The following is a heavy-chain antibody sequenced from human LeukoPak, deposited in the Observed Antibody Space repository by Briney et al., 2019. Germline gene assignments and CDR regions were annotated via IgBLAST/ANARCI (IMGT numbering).Heavy chain of an antibody. D-gene: IGHD6-13*01. CDR2: ISGSGGNT. J-gene: IGHJ4*02. Sequence: GGSLRLSCAASGFSFSSRAMGWVRQTPGKGLQWVSGISGSGGNTYYADSVKGRFTISRDNSKTTLYMQMNRPTAEDTAVYYCAKSFGYSRSWFDNWGQGTLVTVSS. V-gene: IGHV3-23*01. CDR1: GFSFSSRA. CDR3: AKSFGYSRSWFDN.